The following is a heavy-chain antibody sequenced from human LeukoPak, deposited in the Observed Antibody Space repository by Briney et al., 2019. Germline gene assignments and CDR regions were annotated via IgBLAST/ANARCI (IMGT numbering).Heavy chain of an antibody. D-gene: IGHD3-22*01. V-gene: IGHV3-23*01. Sequence: GGSLRLSCAASGFTFSSYAMSWVRQAPGKGLEWVSAISGSGGSTYYADSVTGRFTISRDNSKNTLYLQMNSLRAEDTAVYYCAKLEQYYYDSSGYSNWGQGTLVTVSS. CDR1: GFTFSSYA. J-gene: IGHJ4*02. CDR2: ISGSGGST. CDR3: AKLEQYYYDSSGYSN.